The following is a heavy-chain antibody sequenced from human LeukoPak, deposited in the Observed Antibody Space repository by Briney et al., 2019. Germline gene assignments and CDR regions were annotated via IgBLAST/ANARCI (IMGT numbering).Heavy chain of an antibody. J-gene: IGHJ4*02. CDR1: GFTFSDYY. CDR3: ARDLYSSSSYFDY. CDR2: ISSSGSTI. D-gene: IGHD6-6*01. V-gene: IGHV3-11*04. Sequence: PGGSLRLSCAASGFTFSDYYMSWIRQAPGKGLEWVSYISSSGSTIYYADSVKGRFTISRDNAKNSLYLQMNSLRAEDTAVYYCARDLYSSSSYFDYWGQGTLVTVSS.